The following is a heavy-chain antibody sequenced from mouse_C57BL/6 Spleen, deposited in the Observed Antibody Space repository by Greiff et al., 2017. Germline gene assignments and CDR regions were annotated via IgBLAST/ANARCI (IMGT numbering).Heavy chain of an antibody. V-gene: IGHV10-3*01. Sequence: DVMLVESGGGLVQPKGSLKLSCAASGFTFNTYAMHWVRQAPGKGLEWVARIRSKSSNYATYYADSVKDRFTISRDDSQSMLYLQMNNLKTEDTAMYYCVRDYYGSSWWYFDVWGTGTTVTVSS. J-gene: IGHJ1*03. D-gene: IGHD1-1*01. CDR3: VRDYYGSSWWYFDV. CDR2: IRSKSSNYAT. CDR1: GFTFNTYA.